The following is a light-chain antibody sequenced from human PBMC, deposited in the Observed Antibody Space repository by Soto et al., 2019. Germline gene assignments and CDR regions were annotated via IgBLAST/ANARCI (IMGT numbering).Light chain of an antibody. CDR2: DAS. Sequence: DIQMTQSPSTLSASVGDRVTITCRASQTISGWLAWYQQKPGKAPRLLIYDASSLRSGVPSRFSGSGSATEFTLTISSLQPDDFATYYCQQYNSYSLTFGQGTKVDI. V-gene: IGKV1-5*01. CDR3: QQYNSYSLT. CDR1: QTISGW. J-gene: IGKJ1*01.